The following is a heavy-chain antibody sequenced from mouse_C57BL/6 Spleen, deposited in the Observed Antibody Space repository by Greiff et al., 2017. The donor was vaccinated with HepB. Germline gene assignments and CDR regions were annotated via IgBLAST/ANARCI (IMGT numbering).Heavy chain of an antibody. V-gene: IGHV5-17*01. CDR3: ARDWDVAY. J-gene: IGHJ3*01. D-gene: IGHD4-1*01. Sequence: EVKLEESGGGLVKPGGSLKLSCTASGFTFSDYGMHWVRQAPEQGLEWVAYISSGSSTIYYADTVKGRFTISRDNAKNTMFLQMTRLRSEDTAMYYCARDWDVAYWGQGTLVTVSA. CDR2: ISSGSSTI. CDR1: GFTFSDYG.